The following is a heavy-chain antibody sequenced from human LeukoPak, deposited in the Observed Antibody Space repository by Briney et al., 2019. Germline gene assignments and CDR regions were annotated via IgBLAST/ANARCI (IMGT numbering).Heavy chain of an antibody. Sequence: PGGSLRLSCAASGFTFSSYSMNWVRQAPGKGLEWVSSISSSSCYIYYADSVKGRFTISRDNAKNSLYLQMNSLRAEDTAVYYCARESYDSGSYYNNWFDPWGQGTPVTVSS. J-gene: IGHJ5*02. V-gene: IGHV3-21*01. CDR2: ISSSSCYI. D-gene: IGHD3-10*01. CDR3: ARESYDSGSYYNNWFDP. CDR1: GFTFSSYS.